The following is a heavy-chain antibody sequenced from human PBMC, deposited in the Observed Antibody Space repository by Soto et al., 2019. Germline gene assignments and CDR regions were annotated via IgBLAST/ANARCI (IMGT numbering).Heavy chain of an antibody. J-gene: IGHJ4*02. Sequence: SVKVSCKASGGTFSTYGINWVRLAPGQGLEWMGWIIPKFGTTKNAQKFQGRVTLTADESTNTAYMELKYLRSEDTAVYFCAREVDPYYGGNSLSLDYWGEGNLVTVSS. CDR1: GGTFSTYG. V-gene: IGHV1-69*13. CDR3: AREVDPYYGGNSLSLDY. CDR2: IIPKFGTT. D-gene: IGHD4-17*01.